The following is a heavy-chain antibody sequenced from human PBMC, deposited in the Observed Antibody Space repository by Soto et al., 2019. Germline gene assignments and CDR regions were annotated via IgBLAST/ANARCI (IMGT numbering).Heavy chain of an antibody. D-gene: IGHD5-12*01. Sequence: TLSLPFTVSVGSISSVGYYWSWIRQHPGKGLEWIGYIYYSGSTYYNPSLKSRVTISVDTSKNQLSLKLSSVTAADTAVYYCTTRDGYNSGGGYWGQGTMVTVSS. CDR3: TTRDGYNSGGGY. V-gene: IGHV4-31*03. J-gene: IGHJ4*02. CDR1: VGSISSVGYY. CDR2: IYYSGST.